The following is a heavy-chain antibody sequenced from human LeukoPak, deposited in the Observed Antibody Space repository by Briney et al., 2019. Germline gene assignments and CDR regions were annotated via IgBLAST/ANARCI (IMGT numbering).Heavy chain of an antibody. CDR2: ISGSGGST. Sequence: GGSLRLSCVASGFTFSNYAMSWVRQAPGKGLEWVSAISGSGGSTYYADSVKGRFTISRDNTNNILYLQMNSLGAEDTAVYYLAKMALTMIVVPYYMDVWGKGTTVTVSS. D-gene: IGHD3-22*01. V-gene: IGHV3-23*01. CDR1: GFTFSNYA. J-gene: IGHJ6*03. CDR3: AKMALTMIVVPYYMDV.